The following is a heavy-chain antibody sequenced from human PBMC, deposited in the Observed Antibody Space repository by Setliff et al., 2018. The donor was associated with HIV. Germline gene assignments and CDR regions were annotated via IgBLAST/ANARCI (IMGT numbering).Heavy chain of an antibody. CDR3: ARETVGYRSGWYGPAPEYFQH. D-gene: IGHD6-19*01. CDR1: GLIFSNYG. V-gene: IGHV3-30*03. CDR2: ISYDGNNK. Sequence: AGGSLRLSCAASGLIFSNYGMHWVRQTPGKGLEWVAVISYDGNNKYYADSVKGRFTISRDNSKNTLYLQVNSLRTEDTAVYYCARETVGYRSGWYGPAPEYFQHWGQGTQVTVSS. J-gene: IGHJ1*01.